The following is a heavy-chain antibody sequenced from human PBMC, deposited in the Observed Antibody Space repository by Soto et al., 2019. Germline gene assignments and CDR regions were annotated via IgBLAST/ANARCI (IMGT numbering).Heavy chain of an antibody. D-gene: IGHD1-26*01. Sequence: GGSLRLSCAASGFPFSSYWMDWVRQVPGKGLVWVSRINPDGSRTDYVDSVKGRFTVSRDNAKNTVYLEMSSLRVEDTAVYFCARAGTSPHGLDVWGLGTTVTVSS. J-gene: IGHJ6*02. CDR2: INPDGSRT. CDR1: GFPFSSYW. V-gene: IGHV3-74*01. CDR3: ARAGTSPHGLDV.